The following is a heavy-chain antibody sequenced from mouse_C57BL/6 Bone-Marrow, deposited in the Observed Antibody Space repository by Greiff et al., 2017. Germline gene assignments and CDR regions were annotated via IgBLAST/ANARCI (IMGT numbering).Heavy chain of an antibody. Sequence: EVQLVESGGGLVQPGGSLSLSCAASGFTFTDDYMSWVRQPPGKALEWLGFIRNKANGYTTESSEPVKGRFTISRDNSQRNLYLQMNALRAEDSATYYCARYCGYDVFAYWGQGTLVTVSA. J-gene: IGHJ3*01. CDR1: GFTFTDDY. CDR2: IRNKANGYTT. CDR3: ARYCGYDVFAY. D-gene: IGHD2-2*01. V-gene: IGHV7-3*01.